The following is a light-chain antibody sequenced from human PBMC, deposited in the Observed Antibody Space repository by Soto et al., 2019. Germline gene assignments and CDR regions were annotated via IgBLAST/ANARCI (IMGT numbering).Light chain of an antibody. V-gene: IGKV3-20*01. J-gene: IGKJ4*01. CDR2: GVS. CDR1: QSVSSSY. CDR3: HQYYRPHLT. Sequence: EVVLTQSPGTLSLSPGERATLSCRASQSVSSSYLAWYQQKPGQAPRLLIYGVSIRATGIPDRFSGSGSGTDFTLTISTLEPDEFAPYYCHQYYRPHLTFGGATKVEIK.